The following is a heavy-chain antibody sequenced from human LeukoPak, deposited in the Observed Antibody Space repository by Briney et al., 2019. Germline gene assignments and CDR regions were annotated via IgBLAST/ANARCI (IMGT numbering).Heavy chain of an antibody. CDR3: ARDYYDSSGSFDY. CDR2: INPNSGGT. CDR1: GYTFTGYY. D-gene: IGHD3-22*01. J-gene: IGHJ4*02. Sequence: APVKVSCKASGYTFTGYYMHWVRQAPGQGLEWMGRINPNSGGTNYAQKFQGRVTMTRDTSISTAYMELSRLRSDDTAVYYCARDYYDSSGSFDYWGQGTLVTVSS. V-gene: IGHV1-2*06.